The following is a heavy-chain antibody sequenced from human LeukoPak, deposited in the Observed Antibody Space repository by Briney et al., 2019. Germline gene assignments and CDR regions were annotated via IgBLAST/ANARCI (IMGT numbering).Heavy chain of an antibody. V-gene: IGHV3-11*01. Sequence: GGSLRLSCAASGFTFSDYYMSWIRQAPGKGLEWVSYISSSGSTIYYADSVKGRFTISRDNAKNSLYLQMNSLRAEDTALYYCAKDMAVAATGGMDVWGQGTTVTVSS. D-gene: IGHD6-19*01. CDR2: ISSSGSTI. J-gene: IGHJ6*02. CDR1: GFTFSDYY. CDR3: AKDMAVAATGGMDV.